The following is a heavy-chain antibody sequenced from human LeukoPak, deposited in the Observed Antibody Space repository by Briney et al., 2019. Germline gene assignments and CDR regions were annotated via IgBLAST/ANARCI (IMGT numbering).Heavy chain of an antibody. J-gene: IGHJ4*02. D-gene: IGHD7-27*01. CDR1: GLTLSSYW. CDR2: IREDGNEK. CDR3: ATSTGWRFDY. V-gene: IGHV3-7*01. Sequence: GGSLRLSCVASGLTLSSYWMSWVGQAPGKGLEWVANIREDGNEKYYVDSVKGRFTISRDNAKNSLWLQMNSLRAEDTAVYYCATSTGWRFDYWGQGALVTVSS.